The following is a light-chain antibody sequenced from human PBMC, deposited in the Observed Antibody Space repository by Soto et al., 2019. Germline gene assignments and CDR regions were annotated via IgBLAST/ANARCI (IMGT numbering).Light chain of an antibody. V-gene: IGLV3-9*01. CDR1: NLGIKS. CDR3: QVWDSSTAAV. Sequence: SSELTQPLSVSVALGQTARITCGGNNLGIKSVHWYQQKPGQAPVLVIYRDGNRPSGIPERFSGSNSGNTATLTISGAQAGDEADFYCQVWDSSTAAVFGGGTQLTVL. CDR2: RDG. J-gene: IGLJ3*02.